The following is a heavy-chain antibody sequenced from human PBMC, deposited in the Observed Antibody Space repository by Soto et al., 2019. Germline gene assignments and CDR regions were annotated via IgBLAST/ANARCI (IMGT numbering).Heavy chain of an antibody. V-gene: IGHV4-4*07. Sequence: QVQLQESGPGLVKPSETLSLTCTVSGGSISSYYWSWIRQPAGKGLEWIGRIYTSGSTNYNPSLKSRVPMSVDTSTNQFSLKLSSVTASDTAVEYCARDGRIVATMDWCQGTLVTVSS. CDR2: IYTSGST. CDR3: ARDGRIVATMD. CDR1: GGSISSYY. J-gene: IGHJ4*02. D-gene: IGHD5-12*01.